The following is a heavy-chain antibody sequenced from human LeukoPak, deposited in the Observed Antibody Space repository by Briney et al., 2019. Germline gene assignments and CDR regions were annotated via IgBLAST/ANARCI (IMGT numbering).Heavy chain of an antibody. CDR1: GFTFSSYA. Sequence: GGSLRLSCAASGFTFSSYAMHWVRQAPGKGLEWVAVISYDGSNKYYADSVKGRFTISRDNSKNTLYLQMNSLRAEDTAVYYCARARARYDSSGDYWGQGTLVTVSS. V-gene: IGHV3-30*04. CDR2: ISYDGSNK. J-gene: IGHJ4*02. CDR3: ARARARYDSSGDY. D-gene: IGHD3-22*01.